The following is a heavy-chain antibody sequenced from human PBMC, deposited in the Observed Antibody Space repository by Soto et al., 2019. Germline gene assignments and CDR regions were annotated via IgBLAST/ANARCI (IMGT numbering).Heavy chain of an antibody. D-gene: IGHD5-18*01. Sequence: GGSLRLSSASSGFPFSSYAMSWVRQAPGKGLEWVSAISGSGGSTYYADSVKGRFTISRDNSKNTLYLQMNSLRAEDTAVYYCAKEALHTAMVSDYYYGMDVWGQGTTVTVSS. V-gene: IGHV3-23*01. CDR1: GFPFSSYA. CDR3: AKEALHTAMVSDYYYGMDV. J-gene: IGHJ6*02. CDR2: ISGSGGST.